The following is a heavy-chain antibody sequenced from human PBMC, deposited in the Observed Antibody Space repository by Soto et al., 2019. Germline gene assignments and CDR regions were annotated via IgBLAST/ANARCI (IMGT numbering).Heavy chain of an antibody. D-gene: IGHD4-17*01. CDR2: LSGNGVKT. J-gene: IGHJ5*01. Sequence: EVQLLESGGGLVQPGGSLRLACAASGFTFSRFALSWVRQAPGKGLEWVSALSGNGVKTYYADSVRGRFTISRDNSKNTLYLQMNSLRAEDTAGYDCAKYHGEYGLDSGGQGTLVTVSS. CDR1: GFTFSRFA. V-gene: IGHV3-23*01. CDR3: AKYHGEYGLDS.